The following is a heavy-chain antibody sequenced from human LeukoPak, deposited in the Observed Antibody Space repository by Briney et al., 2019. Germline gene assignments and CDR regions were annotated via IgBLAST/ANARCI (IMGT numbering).Heavy chain of an antibody. CDR3: ARQTPYDILTGYYPLADY. D-gene: IGHD3-9*01. CDR1: GGSISSSRSY. V-gene: IGHV4-39*01. CDR2: INYSGNT. J-gene: IGHJ4*02. Sequence: SETLPLTCSVSGGSISSSRSYWGWIRQPPGKGLEWIGSINYSGNTYYNPSLKSRVTISVDTSKNQFSLKLSSVTAADTAVYYCARQTPYDILTGYYPLADYWGQGTLVTVSS.